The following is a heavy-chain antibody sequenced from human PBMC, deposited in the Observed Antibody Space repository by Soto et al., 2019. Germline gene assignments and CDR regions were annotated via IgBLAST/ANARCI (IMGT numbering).Heavy chain of an antibody. CDR3: AKEWGDSGGFDP. D-gene: IGHD3-16*01. CDR1: GGSISSGGYS. CDR2: IYHSGST. Sequence: QLQLQESGSGLVKPSQTLSLTCAVSGGSISSGGYSWSWIRQPPGKGLEWIGYIYHSGSTYYNPSITSRXXLXVXXSKNQFALKLSSVTAADTAVYYCAKEWGDSGGFDPWGQGTLVTVSS. J-gene: IGHJ5*02. V-gene: IGHV4-30-2*01.